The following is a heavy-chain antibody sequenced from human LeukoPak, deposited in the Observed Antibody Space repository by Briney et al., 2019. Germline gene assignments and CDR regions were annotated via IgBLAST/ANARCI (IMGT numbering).Heavy chain of an antibody. CDR1: GFTFDDYA. D-gene: IGHD1-26*01. V-gene: IGHV3-9*01. CDR2: ISWSSGSI. CDR3: AKASVGATTVRLFDY. J-gene: IGHJ4*02. Sequence: GGSLRLSCAASGFTFDDYAMHWVRHAPGKGLEWVSGISWSSGSIGYADSVKGRFTISRGNAKNSLYLQMNSLRAEDTALYYCAKASVGATTVRLFDYWGQGTLVTVSS.